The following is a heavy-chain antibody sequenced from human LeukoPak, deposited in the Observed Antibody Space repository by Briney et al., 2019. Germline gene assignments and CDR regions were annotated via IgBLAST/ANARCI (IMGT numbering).Heavy chain of an antibody. J-gene: IGHJ2*01. Sequence: GGSLRLSCAASGFTVSSNYMSWVRQAPGKGLEWVSVIYSGGNTYYADSVKGRFTISRDNSKNTLYLQMNSLRAEDTAVYYCATVTTMYWYFDLWGRGTLATVSS. V-gene: IGHV3-66*01. CDR3: ATVTTMYWYFDL. CDR1: GFTVSSNY. D-gene: IGHD4-17*01. CDR2: IYSGGNT.